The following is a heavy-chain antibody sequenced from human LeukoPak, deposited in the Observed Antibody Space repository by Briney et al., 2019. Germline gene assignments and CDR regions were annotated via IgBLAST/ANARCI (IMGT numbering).Heavy chain of an antibody. D-gene: IGHD3-22*01. J-gene: IGHJ5*02. V-gene: IGHV1-69*01. CDR3: ARTNYYDSSGYYFPWWFDP. CDR1: GGTFSSYA. CDR2: IIPIFGTA. Sequence: ASVKVSCKASGGTFSSYAISWVRQAPGQGLEWMGGIIPIFGTANYAQKFQGRVTITADESTSTAYMELSSLRSEDTAVYYCARTNYYDSSGYYFPWWFDPWGQGTLVTVSS.